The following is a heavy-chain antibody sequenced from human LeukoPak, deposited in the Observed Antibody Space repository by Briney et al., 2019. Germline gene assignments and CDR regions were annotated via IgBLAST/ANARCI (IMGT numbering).Heavy chain of an antibody. CDR3: STETAGNY. CDR2: YDPEDDER. D-gene: IGHD3-10*01. V-gene: IGHV1-24*01. Sequence: GASVKVSCKASGYTFTSYGISWVRQAPGKGLEWMGGYDPEDDERIYSEKFLGRVTLTEDTSTDTAYMELTSLRSDDTAVYYCSTETAGNYWGQGTLVTVSS. J-gene: IGHJ4*02. CDR1: GYTFTSYG.